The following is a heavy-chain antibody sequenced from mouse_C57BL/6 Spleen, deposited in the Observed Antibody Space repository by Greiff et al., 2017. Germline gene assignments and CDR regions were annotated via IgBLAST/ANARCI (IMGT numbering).Heavy chain of an antibody. CDR1: GYAFSSSW. CDR3: ARADYGRSSWVAY. V-gene: IGHV1-82*01. CDR2: IYPGDGDT. Sequence: QVQLKESGPELVKPGASVKISCKASGYAFSSSWMNWVKQRPGKGLEWIGRIYPGDGDTNYNGKFKGKATLTVDKSSSTAYMQLSSLTSEASAVYYCARADYGRSSWVAYWGQGTLVTVSA. D-gene: IGHD1-1*01. J-gene: IGHJ3*01.